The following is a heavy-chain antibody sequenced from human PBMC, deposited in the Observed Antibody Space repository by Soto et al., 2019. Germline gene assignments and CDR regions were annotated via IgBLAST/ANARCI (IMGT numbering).Heavy chain of an antibody. Sequence: GGSLRLSCAASIFTFSSYSMCLVRQAPGKGLECVASISVSGGSTYYADSVKGRFTISRDNSKNTLYMQMNSLRAEDTAVYYCAKDGYSITRSKPLDYWGQGTLVTFSS. CDR1: IFTFSSYS. CDR2: ISVSGGST. V-gene: IGHV3-23*01. D-gene: IGHD2-2*01. J-gene: IGHJ4*02. CDR3: AKDGYSITRSKPLDY.